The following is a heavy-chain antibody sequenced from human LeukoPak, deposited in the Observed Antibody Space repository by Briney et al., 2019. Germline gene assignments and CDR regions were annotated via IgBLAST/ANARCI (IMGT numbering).Heavy chain of an antibody. D-gene: IGHD3-10*01. CDR3: ARDGLSGSSFDY. CDR1: GFTFSIDG. Sequence: GGSLRLSCVGSGFTFSIDGMNWVRQAPGKGLEWVSSISPDSAFIPQADSVKGRFTISRDNSKNTLYLQMNSLRAEDTAVYYCARDGLSGSSFDYWGQGTLVTVSS. J-gene: IGHJ4*02. V-gene: IGHV3-21*01. CDR2: ISPDSAFI.